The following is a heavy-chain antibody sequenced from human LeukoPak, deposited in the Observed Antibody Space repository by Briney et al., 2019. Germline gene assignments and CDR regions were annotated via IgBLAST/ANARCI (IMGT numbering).Heavy chain of an antibody. Sequence: PSETLSLTCTVSGGSISSGSYYWHWIRQPAGKGLEWIGRIYTSGSTNYNPSLKSRVTISVDTSKNQFSLKLSSVTAADTAVYYCARDSGAVEATGVGFDYWGQGTLVTVSS. J-gene: IGHJ4*02. V-gene: IGHV4-61*02. D-gene: IGHD1-26*01. CDR1: GGSISSGSYY. CDR2: IYTSGST. CDR3: ARDSGAVEATGVGFDY.